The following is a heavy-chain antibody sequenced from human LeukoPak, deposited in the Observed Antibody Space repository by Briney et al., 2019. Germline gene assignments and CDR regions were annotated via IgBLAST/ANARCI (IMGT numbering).Heavy chain of an antibody. CDR3: AKVQSPGTGLLYWWCMLCFDY. CDR2: ISGSGGST. D-gene: IGHD2-8*02. V-gene: IGHV3-23*01. Sequence: KSGGSLRLSCAASGFTFSSYAMSWVRQAPGKGLEWVSAISGSGGSTYYADSVKGRFTISRDNSKNTLYLQMNSLRAEDTAVYYCAKVQSPGTGLLYWWCMLCFDYWGQGTLVTVSS. J-gene: IGHJ4*02. CDR1: GFTFSSYA.